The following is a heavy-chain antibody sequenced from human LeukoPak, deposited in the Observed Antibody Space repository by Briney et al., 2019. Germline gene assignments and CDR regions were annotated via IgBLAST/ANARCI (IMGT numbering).Heavy chain of an antibody. CDR2: IYFTGST. Sequence: SETLSLTCTVSGGSISDSSSYWGWIRQPPGKGLEWIANIYFTGSTYYSPSLKSRSTISIDTSKNQFSLRLNSVTAADTAVYYCARGPWQQLAHFDNWGQGTLVTVSS. D-gene: IGHD6-13*01. CDR3: ARGPWQQLAHFDN. V-gene: IGHV4-39*07. CDR1: GGSISDSSSY. J-gene: IGHJ4*02.